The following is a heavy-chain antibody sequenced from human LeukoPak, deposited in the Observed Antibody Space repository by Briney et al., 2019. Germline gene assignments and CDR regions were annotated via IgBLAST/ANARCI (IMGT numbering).Heavy chain of an antibody. CDR3: ARDPGYDSSAYYPFYFDY. V-gene: IGHV6-1*01. Sequence: SQILSLTFAISGDSVSSNSAAWNWIRQSPSRGLEWLGRTYYRSKWYNDYAVSVKSRITINPDTSKNQFSLQLNSVTPEDTAVYYCARDPGYDSSAYYPFYFDYWGQGTLVTVSS. J-gene: IGHJ4*02. CDR2: TYYRSKWYN. CDR1: GDSVSSNSAA. D-gene: IGHD3-22*01.